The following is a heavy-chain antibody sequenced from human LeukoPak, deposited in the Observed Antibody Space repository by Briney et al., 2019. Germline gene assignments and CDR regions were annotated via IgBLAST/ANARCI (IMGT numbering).Heavy chain of an antibody. D-gene: IGHD3-10*01. J-gene: IGHJ4*02. V-gene: IGHV3-7*01. CDR3: GRGTMVGGVIIWVFDY. CDR2: IKQDGSEK. Sequence: GGSLRLSCAGSGFMFGSYWMSWVRQTPGKGVEWVANIKQDGSEKNYVDSVKGRFTISRDNAKKSLYLQMNSLRAEDTAVYYCGRGTMVGGVIIWVFDYWGQGTLVTVSS. CDR1: GFMFGSYW.